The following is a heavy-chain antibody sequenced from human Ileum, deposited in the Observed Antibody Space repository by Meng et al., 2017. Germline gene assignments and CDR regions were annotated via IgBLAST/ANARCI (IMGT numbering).Heavy chain of an antibody. CDR3: AKDYSLGWFTMDL. Sequence: LSLTCAASGFTFSSYAMSWVRQAPGKGLEWVSAISGSGGSTYYADSVKGRFTISRDNSKNTLYLQMNSLRAEDTAVYYCAKDYSLGWFTMDLWGQGTLVTVSS. V-gene: IGHV3-23*01. D-gene: IGHD3-10*01. CDR1: GFTFSSYA. CDR2: ISGSGGST. J-gene: IGHJ4*02.